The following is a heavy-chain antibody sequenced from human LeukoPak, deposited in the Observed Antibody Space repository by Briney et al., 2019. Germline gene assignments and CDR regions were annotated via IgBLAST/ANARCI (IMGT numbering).Heavy chain of an antibody. J-gene: IGHJ4*02. CDR1: GFTVSSYT. Sequence: GGSLRVSCAASGFTVSSYTMNWVRQAPGKGLEWVSSISSSSSYIYYADSVKGRFTISRDNAKNSLYLQMNSLRAEDTAVYYCARAGADYYDRGIFDYWGQGTLVTVSS. CDR3: ARAGADYYDRGIFDY. V-gene: IGHV3-21*01. CDR2: ISSSSSYI. D-gene: IGHD3-22*01.